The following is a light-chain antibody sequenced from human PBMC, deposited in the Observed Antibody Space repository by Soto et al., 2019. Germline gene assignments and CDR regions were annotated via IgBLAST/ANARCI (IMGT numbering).Light chain of an antibody. Sequence: SSELTQPPSVSVSPGQTASITCSGDKLGNKYACWYQQKPGQSPVLVIYQDSKRPSGIPERFSGSNSGNTATLTISGTQARDEADYYCQVWDSSSAWVFGGGTKLTVL. CDR2: QDS. CDR3: QVWDSSSAWV. J-gene: IGLJ2*01. CDR1: KLGNKY. V-gene: IGLV3-1*01.